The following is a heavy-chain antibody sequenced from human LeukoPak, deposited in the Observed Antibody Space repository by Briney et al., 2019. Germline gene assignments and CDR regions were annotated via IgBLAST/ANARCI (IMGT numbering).Heavy chain of an antibody. Sequence: GGSLRLSCAASGFTFSNSGMHWVRQAPGKALEWVAFIRFDGSNKYYADSVKGRFTISRDNSKTTLYLQMNSLRAEDTAVYYCAKSSGYYYDAFDIWGQGTMVTVSS. CDR3: AKSSGYYYDAFDI. V-gene: IGHV3-30*02. CDR1: GFTFSNSG. D-gene: IGHD3-22*01. CDR2: IRFDGSNK. J-gene: IGHJ3*02.